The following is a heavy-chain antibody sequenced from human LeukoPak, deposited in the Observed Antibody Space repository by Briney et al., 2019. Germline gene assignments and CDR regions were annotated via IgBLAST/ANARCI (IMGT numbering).Heavy chain of an antibody. CDR3: ARHRGFSQGTRTTNDAFDI. CDR1: GYTFTSYA. D-gene: IGHD1-14*01. CDR2: INTNTGNP. V-gene: IGHV7-4-1*02. J-gene: IGHJ3*02. Sequence: ASVKVSCKASGYTFTSYAMNWLRQAPGQGLEWMGWINTNTGNPTYAQGFTGRFVFSLDTSVSTAYLQISSLKAEDTAVYYCARHRGFSQGTRTTNDAFDIWGQGTMVTVSS.